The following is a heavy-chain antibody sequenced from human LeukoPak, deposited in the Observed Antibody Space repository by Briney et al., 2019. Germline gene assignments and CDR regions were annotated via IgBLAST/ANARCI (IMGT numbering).Heavy chain of an antibody. D-gene: IGHD1-14*01. Sequence: GGSLRLSCAASGFTFSSFAMSWIRQAPGKGLEWVSGISNNGDSTDYADSVKGRFTISRDNSKNTLYLQMNRLRADDTALYYCAKDLATNRFSAFDYWGQGTLVTVSS. CDR2: ISNNGDST. J-gene: IGHJ4*02. V-gene: IGHV3-23*01. CDR3: AKDLATNRFSAFDY. CDR1: GFTFSSFA.